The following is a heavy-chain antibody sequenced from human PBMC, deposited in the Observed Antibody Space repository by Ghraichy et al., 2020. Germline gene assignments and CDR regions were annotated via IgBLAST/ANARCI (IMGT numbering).Heavy chain of an antibody. V-gene: IGHV3-23*01. Sequence: LSLTCAASGFTFSSYAMSWVRQAPGKGLEWVSAISGSGGSTYYADSVKGRFTISRDNSKNTLYLQMNSLRAEDTAVYYCAKYFIRLDYWGQGTLVTVSS. CDR3: AKYFIRLDY. CDR1: GFTFSSYA. J-gene: IGHJ4*02. CDR2: ISGSGGST. D-gene: IGHD3-9*01.